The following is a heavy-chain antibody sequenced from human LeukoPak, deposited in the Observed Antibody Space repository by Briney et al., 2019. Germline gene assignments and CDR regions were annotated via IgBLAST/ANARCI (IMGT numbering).Heavy chain of an antibody. J-gene: IGHJ4*02. D-gene: IGHD2-15*01. Sequence: KPGGSLRLSCAASGFTFSSYSMNWVRQAPGKGLEWVSSISSSSSYIYYADSVKGRFTISRDNAKNSLDLQMNSLRAEDTALYYCAKDYTFVLVVAAFDYWGQGALVTVSS. CDR3: AKDYTFVLVVAAFDY. CDR1: GFTFSSYS. V-gene: IGHV3-21*04. CDR2: ISSSSSYI.